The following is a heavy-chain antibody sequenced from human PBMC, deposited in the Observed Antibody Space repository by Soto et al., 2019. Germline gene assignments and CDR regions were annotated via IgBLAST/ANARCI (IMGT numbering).Heavy chain of an antibody. CDR2: INQDGSQR. CDR1: GFSFSSYW. V-gene: IGHV3-7*05. Sequence: EVQLVESGGGLVQPGGSLRLSCEASGFSFSSYWMRWVRQDAGKRLEWVANINQDGSQRWYGDSVKGRFTISRDNARYSLYLQMNSLRDEDTAVYYCAKAPRRSGSDDYFDPWGHGIRIPVSS. D-gene: IGHD3-10*01. J-gene: IGHJ4*01. CDR3: AKAPRRSGSDDYFDP.